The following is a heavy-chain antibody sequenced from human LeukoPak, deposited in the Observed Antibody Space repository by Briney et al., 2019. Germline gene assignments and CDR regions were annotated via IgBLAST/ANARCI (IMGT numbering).Heavy chain of an antibody. D-gene: IGHD4-17*01. V-gene: IGHV1-69*01. J-gene: IGHJ6*03. CDR1: GGTFSSYA. Sequence: SVKVSCKASGGTFSSYAISWVRQAPGQGLEWMGGIIPIFGTTKYAQKFQGRVTITADESTSTAYMELNSLRSEDTAVYHCAKGPYGDYGGDYFYYYMDVWDKGTTVTVSS. CDR2: IIPIFGTT. CDR3: AKGPYGDYGGDYFYYYMDV.